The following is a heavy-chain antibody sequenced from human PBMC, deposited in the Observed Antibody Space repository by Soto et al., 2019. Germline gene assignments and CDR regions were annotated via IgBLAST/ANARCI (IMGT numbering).Heavy chain of an antibody. J-gene: IGHJ4*02. V-gene: IGHV3-21*01. CDR3: AREDSIIIPAVSDF. CDR1: GLTFKNYG. CDR2: ISKSDYT. D-gene: IGHD2-2*01. Sequence: PCWCMRISCTVCGLTFKNYGVNWILKDPGKGLEWVPSISKSDYTYYSDSVKGRFAISRDNAKSSVSLQMNTLRVEDTAVYYCAREDSIIIPAVSDFWGQGTLVTVSS.